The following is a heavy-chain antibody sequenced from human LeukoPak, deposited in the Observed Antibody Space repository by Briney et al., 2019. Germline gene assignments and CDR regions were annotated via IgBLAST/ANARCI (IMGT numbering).Heavy chain of an antibody. CDR2: ISGSGGST. V-gene: IGHV3-23*01. D-gene: IGHD1-14*01. Sequence: GVSLRLSCAASGFTFSSYAMSWVRQAPGKRLEWVSAISGSGGSTYYADSVKGRFTISGDNSKNTLYLQMNSLRAEDTAVYYCAKSDHGFWYFDLWGRGTLVTVSS. J-gene: IGHJ2*01. CDR1: GFTFSSYA. CDR3: AKSDHGFWYFDL.